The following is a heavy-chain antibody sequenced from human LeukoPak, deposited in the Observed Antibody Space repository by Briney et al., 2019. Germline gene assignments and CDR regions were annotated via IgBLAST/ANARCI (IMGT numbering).Heavy chain of an antibody. J-gene: IGHJ4*02. D-gene: IGHD3-9*01. CDR2: IKQDGSEK. Sequence: GGSLRLSCAASGFTFSSYWMSWVRQAPGKGLEWVANIKQDGSEKYYVDSVKGRFTISRDNAKNSLCLQMNSLRAEDTAVYYCARSPRKDILTGYYSVFDYWGQGTLVTVSS. CDR1: GFTFSSYW. V-gene: IGHV3-7*01. CDR3: ARSPRKDILTGYYSVFDY.